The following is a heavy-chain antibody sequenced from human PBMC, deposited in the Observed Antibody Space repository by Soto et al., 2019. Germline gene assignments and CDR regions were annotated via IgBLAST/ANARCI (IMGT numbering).Heavy chain of an antibody. CDR3: ARVWEQLVLWDYYYGMDV. CDR1: GYTFTSYG. J-gene: IGHJ6*02. D-gene: IGHD6-6*01. Sequence: GASVKVSCKASGYTFTSYGIIWVRQAPGQGLEWMGWISAYNGNTNYAQKLQGRVTMTTDTSTSTAYMEPRSLRSDDTAVYYCARVWEQLVLWDYYYGMDVWGQGTTFTVS. CDR2: ISAYNGNT. V-gene: IGHV1-18*01.